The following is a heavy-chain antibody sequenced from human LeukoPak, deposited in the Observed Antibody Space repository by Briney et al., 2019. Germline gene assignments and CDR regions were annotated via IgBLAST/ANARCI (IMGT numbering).Heavy chain of an antibody. J-gene: IGHJ4*02. CDR1: RYTFTSFD. Sequence: SVNVSCTPSRYTFTSFDVNWVRQATGQGLEWMGWLNPNSGNTGYAQKLQGRVTITRNTSISTAYMELSSLRSEDTAVYYCARVLEAELNFDYWGQGTLVTVSS. D-gene: IGHD1-26*01. V-gene: IGHV1-8*03. CDR2: LNPNSGNT. CDR3: ARVLEAELNFDY.